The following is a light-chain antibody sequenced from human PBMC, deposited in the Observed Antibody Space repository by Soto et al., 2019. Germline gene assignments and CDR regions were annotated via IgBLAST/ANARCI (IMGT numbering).Light chain of an antibody. CDR1: QGISSR. Sequence: DNQMTQSPSSVSASVGDRVTITCRASQGISSRLAWYQQKPGKPPKLLIYTAYSLQSGVPSRFRRSGSGTDCTLTICSLQPEDFATDYCHQTTTVPLTFGGGTKVELK. V-gene: IGKV1-12*01. CDR3: HQTTTVPLT. J-gene: IGKJ4*01. CDR2: TAY.